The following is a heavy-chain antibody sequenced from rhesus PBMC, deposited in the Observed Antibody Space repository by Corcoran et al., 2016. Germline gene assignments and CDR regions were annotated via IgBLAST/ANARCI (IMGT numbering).Heavy chain of an antibody. D-gene: IGHD3-34*01. CDR1: GFSISTSGMG. Sequence: QVTLKESGPALVKPTQTLTLTCTFSGFSISTSGMGVGWIRQPPGRSLEWLALIYWDDDKYYRTSLTSRPNISKDTTKNQVVLTMTNMDRVDTATYYCARRLGVYGLDSWGQGVVVTVSS. V-gene: IGHV2-174*01. J-gene: IGHJ6*01. CDR3: ARRLGVYGLDS. CDR2: IYWDDDK.